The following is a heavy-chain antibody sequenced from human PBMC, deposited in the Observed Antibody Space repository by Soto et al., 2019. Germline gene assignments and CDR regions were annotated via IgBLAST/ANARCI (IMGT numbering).Heavy chain of an antibody. Sequence: QMQLVQSGPEVKKPGTSVKVSCKASGFTFTSSAMQWVRQARGQRLEWIGWIVVGSGNTNYAQKFQERVTITRDMSTSTADMELSSRRTEDTAVYYCAACYYGSGSDYDAFDIWGQGTMVTVSS. D-gene: IGHD3-10*01. CDR1: GFTFTSSA. V-gene: IGHV1-58*02. CDR2: IVVGSGNT. CDR3: AACYYGSGSDYDAFDI. J-gene: IGHJ3*02.